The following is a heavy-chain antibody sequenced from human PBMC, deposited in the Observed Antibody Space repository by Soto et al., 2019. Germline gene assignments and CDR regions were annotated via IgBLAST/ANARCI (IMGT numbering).Heavy chain of an antibody. Sequence: GGSLRLSCAASGFSFSTYWMHWVRQAPGKGLVWVSRINSDESTTNYADSVKGRFTISRDNAKNTLYLHMNSLRVEDTAVYYCARGATRGYYYVRLDHWGQGTLVTVSS. CDR3: ARGATRGYYYVRLDH. D-gene: IGHD3-22*01. J-gene: IGHJ4*02. CDR2: INSDESTT. CDR1: GFSFSTYW. V-gene: IGHV3-74*01.